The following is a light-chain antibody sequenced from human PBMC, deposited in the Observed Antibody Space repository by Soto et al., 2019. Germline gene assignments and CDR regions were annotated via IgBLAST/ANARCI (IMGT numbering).Light chain of an antibody. V-gene: IGKV3-15*01. CDR2: SAS. Sequence: EVVMTQSPATLSVSPGERVTLSCRASQTVSTNLAWYQQKPGQAPRLLIYSASTGATGIPARFAGSGSGAEFTLTISSLQSEDFAVYYCQQYNKWPRTFVGGTKVEIK. CDR1: QTVSTN. J-gene: IGKJ4*01. CDR3: QQYNKWPRT.